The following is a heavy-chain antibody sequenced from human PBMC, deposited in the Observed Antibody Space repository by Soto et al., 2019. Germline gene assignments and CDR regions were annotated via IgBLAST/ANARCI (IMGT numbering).Heavy chain of an antibody. J-gene: IGHJ5*02. CDR1: AYTFTSYD. CDR3: ARLYRYDSNTDYYRFDP. V-gene: IGHV1-8*01. D-gene: IGHD3-22*01. CDR2: MNPNSGNT. Sequence: GXSGKVSCKASAYTFTSYDINWVRQATGQGLEWMGWMNPNSGNTGYAQKFQGRVSMTRNTSVSTAYMELSSLRSEDTAVYYCARLYRYDSNTDYYRFDPWGQGTLVTGSS.